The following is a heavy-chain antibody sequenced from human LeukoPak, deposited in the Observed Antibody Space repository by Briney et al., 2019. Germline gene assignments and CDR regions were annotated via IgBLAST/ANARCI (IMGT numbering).Heavy chain of an antibody. CDR2: IYPDDSDT. J-gene: IGHJ6*03. CDR3: ARLSRYDFWSGYYTRYYYMDV. Sequence: GESLKISCKGSGYSFTSYWIGWVRQMPGKGLEWMGIIYPDDSDTRFSPSFQGPVTISADKSINTAYLQWSSLKASDTAMYYCARLSRYDFWSGYYTRYYYMDVWGKGTTVTVSS. V-gene: IGHV5-51*01. CDR1: GYSFTSYW. D-gene: IGHD3-3*01.